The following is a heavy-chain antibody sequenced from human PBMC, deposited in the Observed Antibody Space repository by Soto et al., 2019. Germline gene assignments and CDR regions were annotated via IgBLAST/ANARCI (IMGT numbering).Heavy chain of an antibody. CDR3: ARTYYYGSASSRWFVS. Sequence: GASVKVSCKASGYTFTSYGISWVRQAPGQGLEWMGWISAYNGNTNYAQKLQGRVTMTTDTSTSTAYMELRSLRSDDTAVYYCARTYYYGSASSRWFVSWGHAILVTV. D-gene: IGHD3-10*01. CDR2: ISAYNGNT. CDR1: GYTFTSYG. V-gene: IGHV1-18*01. J-gene: IGHJ5*01.